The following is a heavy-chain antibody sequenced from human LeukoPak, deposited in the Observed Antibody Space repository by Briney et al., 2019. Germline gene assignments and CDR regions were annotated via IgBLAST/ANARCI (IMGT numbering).Heavy chain of an antibody. D-gene: IGHD5-18*01. Sequence: PGGSLRLSCAASGFTFSSYGMHWVRQAPGKGLEWVAFIRYDGSNKYYADSVKGRFTISRDNSKNTLYLQMNSLRAEDTAVYYCAKDLGEGAYSYGWDAFDIWGQGTMVTVSS. CDR3: AKDLGEGAYSYGWDAFDI. V-gene: IGHV3-30*02. J-gene: IGHJ3*02. CDR2: IRYDGSNK. CDR1: GFTFSSYG.